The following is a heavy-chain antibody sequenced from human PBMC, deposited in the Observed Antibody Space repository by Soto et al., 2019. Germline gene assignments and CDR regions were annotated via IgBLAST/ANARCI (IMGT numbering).Heavy chain of an antibody. V-gene: IGHV3-13*05. CDR3: ARAYTGRLPRRADYYYAMDV. J-gene: IGHJ6*02. D-gene: IGHD2-2*02. CDR1: GFTFSNFD. Sequence: GGSLRLSCATSGFTFSNFDMHWVRQVPGKGLEWVSAIGAARDPYYLGSVKGRFTISRENAKNSVYLQMNDLRAGDSAVYYCARAYTGRLPRRADYYYAMDVWGQGTTVAVSS. CDR2: IGAARDP.